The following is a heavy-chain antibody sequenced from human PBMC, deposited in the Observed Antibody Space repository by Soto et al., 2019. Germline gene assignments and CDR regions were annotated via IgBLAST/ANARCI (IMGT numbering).Heavy chain of an antibody. CDR3: TREKPSYGMDV. CDR2: MNTNSRNT. Sequence: HVQLVQSGDEVKKPGASVKVSCKASGYTSTSYDLNCVRQATGEVLEWMGWMNTNSRNTGYAQKLQCRVTMTMNTFISTAYMELSSLRSDDPVVYYCTREKPSYGMDVRRQGTTVPVSS. J-gene: IGHJ6*02. V-gene: IGHV1-8*01. CDR1: GYTSTSYD.